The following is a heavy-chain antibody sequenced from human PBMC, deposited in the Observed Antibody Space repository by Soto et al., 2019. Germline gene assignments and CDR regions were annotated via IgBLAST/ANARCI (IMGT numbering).Heavy chain of an antibody. CDR2: IFSDDEK. V-gene: IGHV2-26*01. D-gene: IGHD2-21*02. Sequence: VTLKESGPVLVKPTETLTLTCTVSGFSLSNAGMGVGWIRQPPGKALEWLTHIFSDDEKSYRTSLRSRLTTXXDXAXLQVVLTMPNMDPLDTATYYCVQINDCGSDCYTFAYWGQGSLVTVSS. CDR1: GFSLSNAGMG. J-gene: IGHJ4*02. CDR3: VQINDCGSDCYTFAY.